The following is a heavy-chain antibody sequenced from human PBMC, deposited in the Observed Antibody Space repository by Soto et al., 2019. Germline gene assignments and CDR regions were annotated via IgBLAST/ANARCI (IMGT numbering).Heavy chain of an antibody. CDR2: IHYSGST. D-gene: IGHD6-13*01. CDR3: ARREAFSIAAAGSRYYGMDV. CDR1: GGSISSSSYY. J-gene: IGHJ6*02. V-gene: IGHV4-39*01. Sequence: QLQLQESGPGLVKPSETLSLTCTVSGGSISSSSYYWGWIRKPPGKGLEWIGSIHYSGSTYYNPSLKSGVTISVDTSKNQFSLKLSSVTAADTTVYYCARREAFSIAAAGSRYYGMDVWGQGTTVTVSS.